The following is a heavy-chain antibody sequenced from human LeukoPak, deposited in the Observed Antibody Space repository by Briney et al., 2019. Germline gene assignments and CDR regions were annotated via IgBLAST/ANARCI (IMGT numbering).Heavy chain of an antibody. CDR3: ARGSLTYYFDY. CDR2: INHSGST. CDR1: GGSFSGYY. J-gene: IGHJ4*02. Sequence: SETLSLTCAVYGGSFSGYYWSWIRQPPGKGLEWIGEINHSGSTNYNPSLKSRVTISVDTSKNQFSLKLSSVTAADTAVYYCARGSLTYYFDYWGQGTRVTVSS. V-gene: IGHV4-34*01.